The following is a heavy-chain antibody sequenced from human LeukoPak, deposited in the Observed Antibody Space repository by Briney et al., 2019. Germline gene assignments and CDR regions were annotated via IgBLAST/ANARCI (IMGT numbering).Heavy chain of an antibody. CDR3: ARSSLWAARPGVQNDY. V-gene: IGHV3-23*01. CDR1: GFTFSSFA. CDR2: ISGSGGST. Sequence: GSLRLSCAASGFTFSSFAMSWVRQPPGKGLEWVSGISGSGGSTYYADSVKGRFTISRDNSKNTLYLQMHSLRAEDTAVYYCARSSLWAARPGVQNDYWGQGTLVTVSS. D-gene: IGHD3-16*01. J-gene: IGHJ4*02.